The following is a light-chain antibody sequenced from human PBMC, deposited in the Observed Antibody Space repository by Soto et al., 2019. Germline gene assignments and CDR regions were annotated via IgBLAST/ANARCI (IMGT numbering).Light chain of an antibody. CDR2: AAS. J-gene: IGKJ2*01. CDR3: LQDYNYPYT. V-gene: IGKV1-6*01. Sequence: AIQMTQSPSSLSASVGDRVIITCRASQAIRNDLGWYQQKPGKAPNLLIYAASSLQSGVPSRFSGSGSGTDFTLTISSLQPEDFATYYCLQDYNYPYTFGQGTNLEIK. CDR1: QAIRND.